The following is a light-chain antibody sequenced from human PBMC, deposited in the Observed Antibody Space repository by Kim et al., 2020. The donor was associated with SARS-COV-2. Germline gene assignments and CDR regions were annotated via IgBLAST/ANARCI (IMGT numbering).Light chain of an antibody. CDR1: SFNSGAGYD. Sequence: MVTTSCNESSFNSGAGYDVHWYQQLPGTAHKLLIYGNSKRPSGVPDRFSGSKSGTSASLAITGLQAEDEADYYCQSYDSSLSGWVFGGGTQLTVL. CDR3: QSYDSSLSGWV. CDR2: GNS. J-gene: IGLJ3*02. V-gene: IGLV1-40*01.